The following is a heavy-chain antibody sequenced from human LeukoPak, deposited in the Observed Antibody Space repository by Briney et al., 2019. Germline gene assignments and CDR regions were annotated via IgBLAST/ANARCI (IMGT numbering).Heavy chain of an antibody. CDR3: ASRLCSTTCPEDY. Sequence: PSETLSLTCTVSGGSISTYYWSWIRQTAGKGLEWIGRIYTSGSTDYNPSLKSRVTMSVDTSKNQLSLKLSSVTAAETAVYYCASRLCSTTCPEDYWGQGTLVTVSS. J-gene: IGHJ4*02. V-gene: IGHV4-4*07. CDR1: GGSISTYY. CDR2: IYTSGST. D-gene: IGHD2-2*01.